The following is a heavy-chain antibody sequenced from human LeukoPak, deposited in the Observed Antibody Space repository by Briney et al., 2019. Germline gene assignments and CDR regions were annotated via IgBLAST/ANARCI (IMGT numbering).Heavy chain of an antibody. D-gene: IGHD3-9*01. Sequence: GASVKVSCKASGYTFTGYYMHWVRQAPGQGLEWMGIINPSGGSTSYAQKFQGRVTMTRDTSTSTVYMELSSLRSEDTAVYYCARARDYDILTGYYGYYYGMDVWGQGTTVTVSS. J-gene: IGHJ6*02. CDR3: ARARDYDILTGYYGYYYGMDV. V-gene: IGHV1-46*01. CDR2: INPSGGST. CDR1: GYTFTGYY.